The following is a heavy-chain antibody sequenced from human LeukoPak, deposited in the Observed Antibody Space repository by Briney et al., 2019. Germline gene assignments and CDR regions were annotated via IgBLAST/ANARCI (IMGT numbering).Heavy chain of an antibody. J-gene: IGHJ6*02. CDR2: VYYSGNT. Sequence: PSETLSLTCTVSGGSISSGRYYWGWIRQPPGKGLEWIGNVYYSGNTYYNPSLKSRVTISVATSKNQFYLRLSSMTAADTAVYYCARDQRFGHGMDVWGQGTTVTVSS. CDR3: ARDQRFGHGMDV. CDR1: GGSISSGRYY. V-gene: IGHV4-39*07. D-gene: IGHD3-10*01.